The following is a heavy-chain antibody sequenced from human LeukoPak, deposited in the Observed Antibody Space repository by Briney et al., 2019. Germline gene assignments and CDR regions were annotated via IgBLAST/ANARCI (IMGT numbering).Heavy chain of an antibody. D-gene: IGHD5-24*01. J-gene: IGHJ4*02. Sequence: PGRSPRLSRAASVFTFSTYEMNWVRGAPGRGLEWGSYISRSGSTIYYADSVKGRFTISRDNAKNSLYLQMNSLSTEDTAVYYCARDAPYLDGNPHFDYWGQGTLVTVST. V-gene: IGHV3-48*03. CDR1: VFTFSTYE. CDR2: ISRSGSTI. CDR3: ARDAPYLDGNPHFDY.